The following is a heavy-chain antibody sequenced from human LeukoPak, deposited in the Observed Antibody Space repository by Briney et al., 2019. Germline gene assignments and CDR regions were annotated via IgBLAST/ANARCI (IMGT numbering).Heavy chain of an antibody. CDR1: GYTFTGYY. V-gene: IGHV1-2*02. CDR2: INPNSGGT. D-gene: IGHD6-19*01. CDR3: ARDLGEYSGWYYLDDAFDI. Sequence: ASVEVSCKASGYTFTGYYMHWVRQAPGQGLEWMGWINPNSGGTNYAQKFQGRVTMTRDTSISTAYMELSRLRSDDTAVYYCARDLGEYSGWYYLDDAFDIWGQGTMVTVSS. J-gene: IGHJ3*02.